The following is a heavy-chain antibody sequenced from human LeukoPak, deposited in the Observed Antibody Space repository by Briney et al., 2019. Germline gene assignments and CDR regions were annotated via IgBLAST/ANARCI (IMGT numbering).Heavy chain of an antibody. CDR3: ARQYGSGSSYTPVVDL. CDR2: INPSGGSA. Sequence: EASVKVSCKASGYTFTRYYMHWVRQAPGQGLEWMGIINPSGGSARYAQKFQGRVTMTRDTSTSTVYMEVSSLRSEDTAVYYCARQYGSGSSYTPVVDLWGQGTLVTVSS. V-gene: IGHV1-46*01. CDR1: GYTFTRYY. D-gene: IGHD3-10*01. J-gene: IGHJ4*02.